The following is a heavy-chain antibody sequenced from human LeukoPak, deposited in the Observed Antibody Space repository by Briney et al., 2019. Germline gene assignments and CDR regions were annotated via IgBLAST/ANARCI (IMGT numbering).Heavy chain of an antibody. CDR2: MKQDGNEE. CDR3: ARPYSSVWYGVFNY. CDR1: GFTFSTYW. J-gene: IGHJ4*02. V-gene: IGHV3-7*05. D-gene: IGHD6-19*01. Sequence: GGSLRLSCAVSGFTFSTYWMSWVRQAPGKGLEWVANMKQDGNEEYYVDSVKGRFTISRDSAKNSLYLQINSQRAEDTAVYYCARPYSSVWYGVFNYWGQGTLVTVSS.